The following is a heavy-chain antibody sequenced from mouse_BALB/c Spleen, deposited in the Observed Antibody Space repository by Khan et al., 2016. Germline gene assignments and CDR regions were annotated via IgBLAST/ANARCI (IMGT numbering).Heavy chain of an antibody. CDR2: ISYSGST. D-gene: IGHD2-2*01. CDR3: AIWLRQGNWFAY. V-gene: IGHV3-2*02. Sequence: EVQLQESGPGLVKPSQSLSLTCTVTGYSITSDYAWNWIRQFPGNKLEWMGYISYSGSTSYNPSLKSRISITRDTSKNQFFLQLNSVTTEDTATDYWAIWLRQGNWFAYWGQGTLVTVSA. CDR1: GYSITSDYA. J-gene: IGHJ3*01.